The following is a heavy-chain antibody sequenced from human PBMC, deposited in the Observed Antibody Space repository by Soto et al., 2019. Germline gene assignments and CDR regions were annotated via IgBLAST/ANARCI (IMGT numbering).Heavy chain of an antibody. D-gene: IGHD2-15*01. CDR1: GFTFSSYA. Sequence: GGSLRLSCAASGFTFSSYAMSWVRQAPGKGLEWVSAISGSGGSTYYADSVKGRFTISRDNSKNTLYLQMNSLRAEDTAVYYCAKESADNRYCSGGSCYSYYYYYGMDVWGQGTTVTV. J-gene: IGHJ6*02. CDR2: ISGSGGST. CDR3: AKESADNRYCSGGSCYSYYYYYGMDV. V-gene: IGHV3-23*01.